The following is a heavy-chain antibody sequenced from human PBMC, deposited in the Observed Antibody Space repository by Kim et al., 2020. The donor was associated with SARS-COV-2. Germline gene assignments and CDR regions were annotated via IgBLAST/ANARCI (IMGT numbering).Heavy chain of an antibody. CDR3: ARARRSSSWSSGPLNNWFDP. CDR2: INPNSGGT. D-gene: IGHD6-13*01. CDR1: GYTFTGYY. J-gene: IGHJ5*02. Sequence: ASVKVSCKASGYTFTGYYMHWVRQAPGQGLEWMGWINPNSGGTNYAQKFQGWVTMTRDTSISTAYMELSRLRSDDTAVYYCARARRSSSWSSGPLNNWFDPWGQGTLVTVSS. V-gene: IGHV1-2*04.